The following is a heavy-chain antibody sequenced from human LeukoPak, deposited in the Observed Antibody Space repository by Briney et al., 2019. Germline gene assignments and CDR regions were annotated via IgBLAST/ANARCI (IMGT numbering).Heavy chain of an antibody. CDR1: GYTFTTYG. D-gene: IGHD3-22*01. CDR3: ARGSPPRRNYDSRGYYSYYFDY. Sequence: ASVKVSCKASGYTFTTYGLSWVRQAPGQGLEWMGGIIPIFGTANYAQKFQGRVTITADKSTSTAYMELSSLRSGDTAVYYCARGSPPRRNYDSRGYYSYYFDYWGQGTLVTVSS. J-gene: IGHJ4*02. CDR2: IIPIFGTA. V-gene: IGHV1-69*06.